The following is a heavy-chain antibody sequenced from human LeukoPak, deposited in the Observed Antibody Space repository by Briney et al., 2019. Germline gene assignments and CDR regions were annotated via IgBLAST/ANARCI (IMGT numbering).Heavy chain of an antibody. Sequence: PSETLSLTCTVSGGSISNYYWSWIRQPPGKGLEWIGRIYTSGSTNYNPSLKSRVTMSVDTSKNQFSLKLSSVTAADTAVYYCARDRTVVVPAAIMGWFDPGGHLTLVNV. CDR2: IYTSGST. V-gene: IGHV4-4*07. CDR3: ARDRTVVVPAAIMGWFDP. D-gene: IGHD2-2*01. J-gene: IGHJ5*02. CDR1: GGSISNYY.